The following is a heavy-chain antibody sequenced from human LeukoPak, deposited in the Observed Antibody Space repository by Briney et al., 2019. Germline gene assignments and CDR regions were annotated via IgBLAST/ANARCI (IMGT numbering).Heavy chain of an antibody. CDR2: MNPNSGNT. Sequence: ASVKVSCKAYGYTFTSYDINWVRQAAGQGLEWMGWMNPNSGNTGYAQKFQGRVTMTRNTSVSTAYMELSSLRSEDTAVYYCARDYSSSSSYFDYWGQGTLVTVSS. J-gene: IGHJ4*02. V-gene: IGHV1-8*01. CDR3: ARDYSSSSSYFDY. D-gene: IGHD6-6*01. CDR1: GYTFTSYD.